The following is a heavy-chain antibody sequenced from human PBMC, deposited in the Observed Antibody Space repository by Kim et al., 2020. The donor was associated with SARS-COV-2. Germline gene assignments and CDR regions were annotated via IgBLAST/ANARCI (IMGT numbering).Heavy chain of an antibody. V-gene: IGHV3-21*01. Sequence: GGSLRLSCAASGFTFSSYSMNWVRQAPGKGLEWVSSISSSSSYIYYADSVKGRFTISRDNAKNSLYLQMNSLRAEDTAVYYCARDHVVETSSYGMDVWGQGTTVSVSS. D-gene: IGHD2-2*01. CDR2: ISSSSSYI. CDR3: ARDHVVETSSYGMDV. CDR1: GFTFSSYS. J-gene: IGHJ6*02.